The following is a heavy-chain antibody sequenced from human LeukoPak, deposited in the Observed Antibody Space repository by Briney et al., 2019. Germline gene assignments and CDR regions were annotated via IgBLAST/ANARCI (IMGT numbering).Heavy chain of an antibody. D-gene: IGHD3-9*01. Sequence: GGPLRLSCAASGFTFSSYAMSWVRQAPGKGLEWVSAISGSSGSTYYADSVKGRFTISRDNSKNTLYLQMNSLRAEDTAVYYCAAEYYDILTGSNYYYGMDVWGQGTTVTVSS. CDR2: ISGSSGST. V-gene: IGHV3-23*01. J-gene: IGHJ6*02. CDR3: AAEYYDILTGSNYYYGMDV. CDR1: GFTFSSYA.